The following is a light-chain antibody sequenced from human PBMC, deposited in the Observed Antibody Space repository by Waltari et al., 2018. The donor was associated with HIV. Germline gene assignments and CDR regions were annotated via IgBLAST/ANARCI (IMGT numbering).Light chain of an antibody. J-gene: IGKJ5*01. CDR3: QQRNTWIT. CDR2: DAS. V-gene: IGKV3-11*01. CDR1: QSIRTE. Sequence: EIVLTQSPATLSLSPGERATLSCRASQSIRTELAWYQQKPGQAPRLFIYDASNRATGIPGRFRGSGSGTDFTLTISSLEPEDFAMYYCQQRNTWITFGQGTRLEI.